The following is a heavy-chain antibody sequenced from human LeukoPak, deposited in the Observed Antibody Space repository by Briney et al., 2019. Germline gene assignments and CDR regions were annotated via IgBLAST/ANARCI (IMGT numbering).Heavy chain of an antibody. D-gene: IGHD6-6*01. Sequence: PGGTLRLSCAASGFTFSSYGMSWVRQAPGKGLEWVSAISGSGGSTYYADSVKSRFTISRDNSKNTLYLQMNSLRAEDTAVYYCAKDSSGGQGIYWGQGTLVTVSS. CDR1: GFTFSSYG. V-gene: IGHV3-23*01. CDR2: ISGSGGST. J-gene: IGHJ4*02. CDR3: AKDSSGGQGIY.